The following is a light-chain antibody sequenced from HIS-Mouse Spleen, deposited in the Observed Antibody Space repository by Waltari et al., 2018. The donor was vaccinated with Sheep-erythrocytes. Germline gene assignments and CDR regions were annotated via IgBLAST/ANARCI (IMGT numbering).Light chain of an antibody. V-gene: IGLV2-11*01. CDR3: CSYAGSYNHV. J-gene: IGLJ1*01. Sequence: QSALTQPRSVSGSPGHSVTISCTGPSSDVGGYNYVPWYQQHPGKAPKLMIYDVSKRTSGVPDRFSGSKSGNTASLTISGLQAEDEADYYCCSYAGSYNHVFATGTKVTVL. CDR1: SSDVGGYNY. CDR2: DVS.